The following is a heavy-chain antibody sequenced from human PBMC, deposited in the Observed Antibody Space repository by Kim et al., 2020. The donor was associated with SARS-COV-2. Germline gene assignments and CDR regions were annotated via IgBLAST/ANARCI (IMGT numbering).Heavy chain of an antibody. CDR2: TT. V-gene: IGHV3-15*01. J-gene: IGHJ4*02. Sequence: TTDDAAPVKGSFTISRDDSKNTLYLQMNSRKTEDTAVYYCTTDANWAFDYWGQGTLVTVSS. CDR3: TTDANWAFDY. D-gene: IGHD7-27*01.